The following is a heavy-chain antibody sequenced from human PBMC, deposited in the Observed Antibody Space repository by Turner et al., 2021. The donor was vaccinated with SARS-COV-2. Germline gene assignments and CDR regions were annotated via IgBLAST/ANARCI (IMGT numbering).Heavy chain of an antibody. CDR2: INHGGST. CDR1: GGSFSGYY. J-gene: IGHJ5*02. Sequence: QVQLQPWGAGLLKPSETLSLTCAVYGGSFSGYYWRWIRQPPGKGLEWIGEINHGGSTNYNPSLKSRVTISVDTSKNQFSLKLGSVTAADTAVYYCARGPRVVAPTTWFDPWGQGTLVTVSS. CDR3: ARGPRVVAPTTWFDP. D-gene: IGHD2-15*01. V-gene: IGHV4-34*01.